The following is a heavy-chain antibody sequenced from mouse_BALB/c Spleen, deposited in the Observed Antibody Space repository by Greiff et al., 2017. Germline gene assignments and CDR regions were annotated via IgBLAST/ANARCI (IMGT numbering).Heavy chain of an antibody. CDR2: IWSGGST. Sequence: VMLVESGPGLVQPSQSLSITCTVSGFSLTSYGVHWVRQSPGKGLEWLGVIWSGGSTDYNAAFISRLSISKDNSKSQVFFKMNSLQANDTAIYYCARKNYRYDWGDAMDYWGQGTSVTVSS. J-gene: IGHJ4*01. V-gene: IGHV2-2*02. CDR1: GFSLTSYG. CDR3: ARKNYRYDWGDAMDY. D-gene: IGHD2-14*01.